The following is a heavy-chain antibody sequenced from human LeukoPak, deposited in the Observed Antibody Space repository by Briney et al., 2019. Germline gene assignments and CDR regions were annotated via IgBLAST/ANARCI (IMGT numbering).Heavy chain of an antibody. Sequence: PSETLSLTCTVSGGSITSNTNYWGWIRQPPGKGLEWIGNIYYSGTTYYNPSLKSRVTISVDTSKNQFSLKRSSVTAADTAVYYCARAGRKTMVRGINWFDPWGQGTLVTVSS. CDR2: IYYSGTT. CDR3: ARAGRKTMVRGINWFDP. D-gene: IGHD3-10*01. J-gene: IGHJ5*02. CDR1: GGSITSNTNY. V-gene: IGHV4-39*07.